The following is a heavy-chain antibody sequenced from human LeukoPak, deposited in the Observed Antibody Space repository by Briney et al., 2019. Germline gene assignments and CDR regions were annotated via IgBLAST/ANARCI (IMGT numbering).Heavy chain of an antibody. CDR3: ARDHPASCRGFYYGMDV. CDR2: IYYSGST. CDR1: GGSISSYY. Sequence: SETLSLTCTVSGGSISSYYWSWIRHPPGKGLEWIRYIYYSGSTNYNPSLKSRVTISVDTSKNQFSLKLSSVTAADTAVYYCARDHPASCRGFYYGMDVWGQGTTVTVSS. V-gene: IGHV4-59*01. J-gene: IGHJ6*02.